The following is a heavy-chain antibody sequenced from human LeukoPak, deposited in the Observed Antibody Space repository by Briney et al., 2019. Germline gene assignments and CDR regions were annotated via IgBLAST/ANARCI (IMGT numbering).Heavy chain of an antibody. Sequence: SETLSLTCAVSGGSISSSNWWSWVRQPPGKGLEWIGEINHSGSTNYNPSLKSRVTISVDTSKNQFSLKLSSVTAADTAVYYCASLGAFDYWGQGTLVTVSS. J-gene: IGHJ4*02. D-gene: IGHD1-26*01. CDR3: ASLGAFDY. V-gene: IGHV4-4*02. CDR2: INHSGST. CDR1: GGSISSSNW.